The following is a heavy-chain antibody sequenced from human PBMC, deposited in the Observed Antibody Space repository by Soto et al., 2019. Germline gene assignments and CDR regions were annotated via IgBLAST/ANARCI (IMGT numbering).Heavy chain of an antibody. J-gene: IGHJ4*02. CDR2: IYNSGST. V-gene: IGHV4-30-4*01. Sequence: SETLSLTCSVSGGSITSGDYYWSWIRQPPGKGLEWIGYIYNSGSTSYNPSLKSRLTISIDTSRNQFSLKLSSVTAADTAVYYCARGLTYYYESSGYYFDYWGQGTLVTVSS. CDR3: ARGLTYYYESSGYYFDY. D-gene: IGHD3-22*01. CDR1: GGSITSGDYY.